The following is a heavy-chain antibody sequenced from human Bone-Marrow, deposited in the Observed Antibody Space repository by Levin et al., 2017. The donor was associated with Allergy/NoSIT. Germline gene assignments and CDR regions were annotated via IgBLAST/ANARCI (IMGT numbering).Heavy chain of an antibody. CDR3: IRWQSVSCSAY. Sequence: PGGSLRLSCTASGFTFGDYGVSWVRQAPGKGLEWVGFIRSNSKGGTTDYAASVRGRFSISVNDSKTIAYLQMNSLKIEDTAVYYCIRWQSVSCSAYWGQGTLVTVSS. CDR1: GFTFGDYG. V-gene: IGHV3-49*04. J-gene: IGHJ4*02. D-gene: IGHD1-26*01. CDR2: IRSNSKGGTT.